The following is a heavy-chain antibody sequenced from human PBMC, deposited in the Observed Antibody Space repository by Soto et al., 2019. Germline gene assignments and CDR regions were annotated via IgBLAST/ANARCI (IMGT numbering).Heavy chain of an antibody. J-gene: IGHJ6*02. Sequence: PGGSLRLSCAASGSTFSSYGMHWFRQAPGKGLEWVAVIWYDGSNKYYADSVKGRFTISRDNSKNTLYLQMNSLRAEDTAVYYCARSLEWLSSIYYYYYGMDVWGQGTTVTVSS. CDR2: IWYDGSNK. CDR1: GSTFSSYG. V-gene: IGHV3-33*01. D-gene: IGHD3-3*01. CDR3: ARSLEWLSSIYYYYYGMDV.